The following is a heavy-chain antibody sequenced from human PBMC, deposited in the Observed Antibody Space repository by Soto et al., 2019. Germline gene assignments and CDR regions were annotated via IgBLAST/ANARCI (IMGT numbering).Heavy chain of an antibody. CDR1: GYTLTDLS. V-gene: IGHV1-24*01. CDR3: ATGGAISATYYFDY. CDR2: FDTEDGET. D-gene: IGHD6-6*01. Sequence: ASVKVSCKVSGYTLTDLSMDWERQAPGKGLEWMGGFDTEDGETIYAQKFQGRVTMTEDTSTDTAYMELSSLRAEDTPVYYCATGGAISATYYFDYWGQGTLVTVS. J-gene: IGHJ4*02.